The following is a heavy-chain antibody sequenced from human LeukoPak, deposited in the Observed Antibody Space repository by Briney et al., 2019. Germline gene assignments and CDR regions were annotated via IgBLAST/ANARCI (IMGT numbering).Heavy chain of an antibody. V-gene: IGHV3-30-3*01. Sequence: GGSLRLSCAASGFTFSSYAMHWVRQAPGKGLEWVAVISYDGSNKYYADSVKGRFTISRDNSKNTLYLQMNSPRAEDTAVYYCARGELFDYWGQGTLVTVSS. J-gene: IGHJ4*02. D-gene: IGHD1-26*01. CDR3: ARGELFDY. CDR2: ISYDGSNK. CDR1: GFTFSSYA.